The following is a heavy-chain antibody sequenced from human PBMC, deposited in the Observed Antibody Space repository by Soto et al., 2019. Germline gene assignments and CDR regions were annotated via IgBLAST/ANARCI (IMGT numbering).Heavy chain of an antibody. J-gene: IGHJ6*02. Sequence: ASVKVSCKASGYTFTSYYMHWVRQAPGQGLEWMGIINPSGGSTSYAQKFQGRVTISVDTSKNQFSLKLSSVTAADTAVYYCARPGMTCSSTSCPDDYYYGMDVWGQGTTVTVSS. D-gene: IGHD2-2*01. CDR2: INPSGGST. CDR1: GYTFTSYY. V-gene: IGHV1-46*01. CDR3: ARPGMTCSSTSCPDDYYYGMDV.